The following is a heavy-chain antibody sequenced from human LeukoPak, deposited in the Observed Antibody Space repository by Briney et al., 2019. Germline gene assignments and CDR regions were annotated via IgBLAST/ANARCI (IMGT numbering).Heavy chain of an antibody. J-gene: IGHJ4*02. Sequence: PSETLSLTCAVYGGSFSGYYWSWIRQPPGKGLEWIGEINHSGSTNYNPSLKSRVTISVDTSKNQFSLKLSSVTAADTAVYYCVVGNFDWLLLSGYWGQGTLVTVSS. CDR1: GGSFSGYY. D-gene: IGHD3-9*01. CDR3: VVGNFDWLLLSGY. V-gene: IGHV4-34*01. CDR2: INHSGST.